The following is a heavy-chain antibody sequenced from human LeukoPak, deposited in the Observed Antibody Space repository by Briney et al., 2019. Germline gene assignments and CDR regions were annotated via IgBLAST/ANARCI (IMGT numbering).Heavy chain of an antibody. CDR1: GYTFTSYD. J-gene: IGHJ3*02. CDR2: MNPNSGNT. V-gene: IGHV1-8*03. Sequence: GASVKVSCKASGYTFTSYDINWVRQATGQGLEWRGWMNPNSGNTGYAQKFQGRVTITRNTAISTAYMELSSLRSEDTAVYYCARGVVPAAMGDAFDIWGQGTMVTVSS. D-gene: IGHD2-2*01. CDR3: ARGVVPAAMGDAFDI.